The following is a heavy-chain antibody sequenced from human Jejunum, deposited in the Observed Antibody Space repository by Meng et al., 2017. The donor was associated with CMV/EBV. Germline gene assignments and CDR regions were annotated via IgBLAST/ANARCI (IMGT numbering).Heavy chain of an antibody. CDR3: ASHQQFCSGGSCYSLGYYYGMDV. Sequence: NWVRQAPGQGLEWMGSMNPNNGNTGYAQKFQGRFTMTWNTSTSTAYMELSSLRSEDTAIYYCASHQQFCSGGSCYSLGYYYGMDVWGQGTTVTVSS. CDR2: MNPNNGNT. D-gene: IGHD2-15*01. J-gene: IGHJ6*02. V-gene: IGHV1-8*01.